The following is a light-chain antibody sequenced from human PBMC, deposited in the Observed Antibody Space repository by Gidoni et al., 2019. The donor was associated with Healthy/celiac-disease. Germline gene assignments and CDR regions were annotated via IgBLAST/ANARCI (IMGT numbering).Light chain of an antibody. CDR2: DAS. V-gene: IGKV3-11*01. CDR1: QSVSSY. Sequence: EIVLTQSPAPLSLSPGERATLSCRASQSVSSYLAWYQQKPGQAPRLLIYDASNRATGIPARFSGSGSGTDFTLTISSLEPEDFAVYYCQQRSNWPITFXQXTRLEIK. CDR3: QQRSNWPIT. J-gene: IGKJ5*01.